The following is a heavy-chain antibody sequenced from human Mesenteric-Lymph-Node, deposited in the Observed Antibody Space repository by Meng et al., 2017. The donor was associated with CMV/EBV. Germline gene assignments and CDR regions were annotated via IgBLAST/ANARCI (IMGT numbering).Heavy chain of an antibody. CDR3: ARGNPMRSFDS. J-gene: IGHJ4*02. CDR2: INPNSVAT. Sequence: ASVKVSCKAYVYTFTGYYMHWVRQAPGQGLEWMGWINPNSVATNYTQKFQGRVTMTRDTSITTAYMELSSLRSDDTAVYYCARGNPMRSFDSWGQGTLVTVSS. CDR1: VYTFTGYY. V-gene: IGHV1-2*02.